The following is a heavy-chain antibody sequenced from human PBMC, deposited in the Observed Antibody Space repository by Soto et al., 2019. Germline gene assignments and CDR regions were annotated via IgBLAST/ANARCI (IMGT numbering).Heavy chain of an antibody. CDR1: GYTFTSYD. Sequence: ASVKVSCKASGYTFTSYDINWVRQATGQGLEWMGWMNPNSGNTGYAQKFQGRVTMTRNTSISTAYMELSSLRSEDTAVYYCARAYYYDSSGYYWYLAYWGQGTLVPVYS. J-gene: IGHJ4*02. CDR2: MNPNSGNT. D-gene: IGHD3-22*01. CDR3: ARAYYYDSSGYYWYLAY. V-gene: IGHV1-8*01.